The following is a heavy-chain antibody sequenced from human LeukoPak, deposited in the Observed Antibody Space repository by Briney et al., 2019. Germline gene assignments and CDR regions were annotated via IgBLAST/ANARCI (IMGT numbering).Heavy chain of an antibody. Sequence: GGSLRLSCAASGFTFSSYAMSWVRQAPGKGLEWVSAISGSGGSTHYADSVKGRFTISRDNSKNTLYLQMNSLRAEDTAVYYCAKDRAGSAVAGGFDYWGQGTLVTVSS. V-gene: IGHV3-23*01. CDR3: AKDRAGSAVAGGFDY. CDR2: ISGSGGST. J-gene: IGHJ4*02. D-gene: IGHD6-19*01. CDR1: GFTFSSYA.